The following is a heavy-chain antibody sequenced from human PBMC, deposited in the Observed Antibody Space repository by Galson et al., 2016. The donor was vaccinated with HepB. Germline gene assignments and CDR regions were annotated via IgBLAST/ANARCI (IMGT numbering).Heavy chain of an antibody. D-gene: IGHD6-19*01. Sequence: ETLSLTCTVSGGSIXXXHWXXXRQXXXKGXXWIXXXFYXXXTXXXPSXXSRVTIXXXTSKNQFXLNLTXVTAADTAXXYCARWGSYGSGWTGDWFHPWGPXALXTXSS. J-gene: IGHJ5*02. CDR1: GGSIXXXH. CDR2: XFYXXXT. V-gene: IGHV4-59*01. CDR3: ARWGSYGSGWTGDWFHP.